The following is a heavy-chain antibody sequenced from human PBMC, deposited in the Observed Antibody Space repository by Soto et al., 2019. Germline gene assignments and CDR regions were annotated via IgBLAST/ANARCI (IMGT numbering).Heavy chain of an antibody. J-gene: IGHJ6*02. Sequence: EARLLESGGGLIQPGGSLRLSCEASGFNFGAYAMSWVRQAPGKGLEWVSGISGSSSGTYYTDSVKGRFTISRDNSKNTVYLQMNSLRGEDTAVYYCAKDRSENFWVYYYAMHVWGQGTAVTVSS. V-gene: IGHV3-23*01. D-gene: IGHD6-19*01. CDR1: GFNFGAYA. CDR2: ISGSSSGT. CDR3: AKDRSENFWVYYYAMHV.